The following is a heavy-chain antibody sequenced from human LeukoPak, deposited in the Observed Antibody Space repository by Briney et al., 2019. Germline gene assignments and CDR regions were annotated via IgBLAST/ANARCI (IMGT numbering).Heavy chain of an antibody. V-gene: IGHV4-59*12. D-gene: IGHD1-26*01. CDR2: ISYSGST. Sequence: SETLSLTCTVSGGSISSYYWSWIRQPPGKGLEWIGYISYSGSTNYNPSLKSRVTISLDTSKNQFSLKLSSVTAADTAVYYCARGGVRGSYIGRAIDYWGQGTLVTVSS. J-gene: IGHJ4*02. CDR3: ARGGVRGSYIGRAIDY. CDR1: GGSISSYY.